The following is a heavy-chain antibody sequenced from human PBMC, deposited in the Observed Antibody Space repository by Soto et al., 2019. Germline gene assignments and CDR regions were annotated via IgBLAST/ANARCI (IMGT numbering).Heavy chain of an antibody. Sequence: PGGSLRLSCAASGFTFSSYAMHWVRQAPGKGLEWVAVISYDGSNKYYADSVKGRFTISRDNSKNTLYLQMNSLRAEDTAVYYCARGPPYYDFWSGYLLWYFDYWGQGTLVTVSS. CDR1: GFTFSSYA. V-gene: IGHV3-30-3*01. CDR3: ARGPPYYDFWSGYLLWYFDY. J-gene: IGHJ4*02. D-gene: IGHD3-3*01. CDR2: ISYDGSNK.